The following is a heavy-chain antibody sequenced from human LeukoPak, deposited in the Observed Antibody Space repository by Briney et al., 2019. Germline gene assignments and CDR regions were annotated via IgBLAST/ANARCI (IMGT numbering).Heavy chain of an antibody. J-gene: IGHJ3*02. Sequence: ASVKVSCKASGYTFTSYGISWVRQAPGQGLEWMGWISAYNGNTNYAQKLQGRVTMTTDTSTSTAYMELRSLRSDDTAVYYCATSGYGSGSPAFDIWGQGTMVTVSS. CDR3: ATSGYGSGSPAFDI. CDR2: ISAYNGNT. D-gene: IGHD3-10*01. CDR1: GYTFTSYG. V-gene: IGHV1-18*01.